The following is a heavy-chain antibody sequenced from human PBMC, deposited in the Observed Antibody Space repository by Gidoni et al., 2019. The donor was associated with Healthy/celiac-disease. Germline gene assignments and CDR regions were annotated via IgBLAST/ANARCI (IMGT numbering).Heavy chain of an antibody. D-gene: IGHD2-2*02. Sequence: QLQLQEPGPGLVKPSETLSLTCTVSGGSISSRSYYWGWIRQPPGKGLEGIGSIYYSGSTYYNPALKSRVTISVDTAKNQFALKLSSVTAADTAVYYCARHIVVVPAAIPNWFDPWGQGTLVTVSS. V-gene: IGHV4-39*01. CDR3: ARHIVVVPAAIPNWFDP. J-gene: IGHJ5*02. CDR1: GGSISSRSYY. CDR2: IYYSGST.